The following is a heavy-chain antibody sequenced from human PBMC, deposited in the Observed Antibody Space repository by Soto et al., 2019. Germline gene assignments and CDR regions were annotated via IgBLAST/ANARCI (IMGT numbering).Heavy chain of an antibody. D-gene: IGHD3-16*01. V-gene: IGHV3-9*01. CDR3: AKGPSGTYDSYNCFDT. Sequence: EVQLVESGGGFVQPGRSLRLSCASSGFTFDGYAMHWVRHGPGKSLEWLAGINWNSGSIGYADSVKGQFTISRDNANNSLCLQMSALTAADTAFYYCAKGPSGTYDSYNCFDTWGQGTL. CDR1: GFTFDGYA. J-gene: IGHJ5*02. CDR2: INWNSGSI.